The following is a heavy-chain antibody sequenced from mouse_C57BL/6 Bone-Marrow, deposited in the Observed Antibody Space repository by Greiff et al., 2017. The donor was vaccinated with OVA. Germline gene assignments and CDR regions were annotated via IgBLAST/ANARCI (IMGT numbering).Heavy chain of an antibody. V-gene: IGHV1-77*01. J-gene: IGHJ4*01. CDR2: IGPGSGST. D-gene: IGHD2-5*01. Sequence: QVQLQQSGAELVKPGASVKISCKASGYTFTDYYINWVKQRPGQGLEWIGKIGPGSGSTYYNEKFKGKATLTADKSSSTAYMQLSSLTSEDSAVYFCARETYYSNYGGGFAMDYWGQGTSVTVSS. CDR3: ARETYYSNYGGGFAMDY. CDR1: GYTFTDYY.